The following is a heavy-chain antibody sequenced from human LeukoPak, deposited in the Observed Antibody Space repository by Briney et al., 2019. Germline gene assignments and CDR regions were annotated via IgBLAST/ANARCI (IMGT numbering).Heavy chain of an antibody. CDR1: GGSISSYY. V-gene: IGHV4-59*01. CDR2: IYYSGST. CDR3: ARDRNYDSTYGMDV. Sequence: PSETLSLTCTVSGGSISSYYWSWIRQPSGKGLEWIGYIYYSGSTNSNPSLKSRVTISVDTSKNQFSLKLSSVTAADTAVYYCARDRNYDSTYGMDVWGQGTTVTVSS. J-gene: IGHJ6*02. D-gene: IGHD3-22*01.